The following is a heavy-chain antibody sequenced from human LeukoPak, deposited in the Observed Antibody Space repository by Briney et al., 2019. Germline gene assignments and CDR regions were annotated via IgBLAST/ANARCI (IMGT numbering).Heavy chain of an antibody. V-gene: IGHV3-23*01. J-gene: IGHJ5*02. CDR3: AGRYSSRRLIDWFDP. CDR2: ISGSGGST. D-gene: IGHD6-13*01. CDR1: GFTFSSYA. Sequence: GVSLRLSCAASGFTFSSYAMSWVRQAQGKGLEWVSAISGSGGSTYYADSVKGRFTISRDNSKNTLYLQMNSLRAEDTAVYYCAGRYSSRRLIDWFDPWGQGTLVTVSS.